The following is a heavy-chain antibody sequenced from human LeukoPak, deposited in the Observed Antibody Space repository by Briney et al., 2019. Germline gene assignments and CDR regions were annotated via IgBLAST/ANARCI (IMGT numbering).Heavy chain of an antibody. J-gene: IGHJ4*02. Sequence: ASVKVSCKASGGTFSSYAISWVRQAPGQGLEWMGWISAYNGNTNYAQKLQGRVTMTTDTSTSTAYMELRSLRSDDTAVYYCARDSTICSTSCLGFPPDYWGQGTLVTVSS. CDR3: ARDSTICSTSCLGFPPDY. D-gene: IGHD2-2*01. CDR1: GGTFSSYA. V-gene: IGHV1-18*01. CDR2: ISAYNGNT.